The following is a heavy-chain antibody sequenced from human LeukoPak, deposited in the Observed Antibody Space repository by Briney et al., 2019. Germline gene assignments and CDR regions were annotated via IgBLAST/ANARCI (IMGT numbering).Heavy chain of an antibody. CDR1: GVSISSYY. CDR2: IYTSGST. CDR3: ARHGLHNDAFDI. J-gene: IGHJ3*02. D-gene: IGHD5-24*01. V-gene: IGHV4-4*09. Sequence: PSETLSLTCTVSGVSISSYYWSWIRQPPGKGLEWIGYIYTSGSTNYNPSLKSRVTISVDTSKNQFSLKLSSVTAADTAVYYCARHGLHNDAFDIWGQGTMVTVSS.